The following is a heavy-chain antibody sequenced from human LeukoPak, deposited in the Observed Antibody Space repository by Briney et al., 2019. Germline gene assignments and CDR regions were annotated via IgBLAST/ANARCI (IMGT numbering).Heavy chain of an antibody. CDR1: GYTFTSYG. Sequence: RASVKVSCKASGYTFTSYGISWVRQAPGQGLEWMGWISAYNGNTNYAQKLQGRVTMTTDTSTSAAYMELRSLRSDDTAVYYCARAAGGYDIPWAGNWFDPWGQGTLVTVSS. CDR3: ARAAGGYDIPWAGNWFDP. D-gene: IGHD3-9*01. J-gene: IGHJ5*02. V-gene: IGHV1-18*01. CDR2: ISAYNGNT.